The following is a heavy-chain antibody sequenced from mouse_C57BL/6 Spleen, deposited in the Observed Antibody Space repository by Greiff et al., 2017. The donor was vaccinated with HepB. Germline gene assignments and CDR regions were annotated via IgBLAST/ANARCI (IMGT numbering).Heavy chain of an antibody. Sequence: EVKLMESGGGLVQPKGSLKLSCAASGFSFNTYAMNWVRQAPGKGLEWVARKRSKSNNYATYYADSVKDRFTISRDDSESMLYLQMNNLKTEDTAMYYCVRYGGAMDYWGQGTSVTVSS. CDR2: KRSKSNNYAT. CDR3: VRYGGAMDY. CDR1: GFSFNTYA. J-gene: IGHJ4*01. D-gene: IGHD1-1*02. V-gene: IGHV10-1*01.